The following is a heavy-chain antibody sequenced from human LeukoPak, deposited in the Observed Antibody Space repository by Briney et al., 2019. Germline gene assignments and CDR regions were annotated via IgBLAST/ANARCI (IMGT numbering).Heavy chain of an antibody. CDR3: ARGHYDVLAASYMWTPDY. Sequence: GGSLRLSCAASGFTFNTFNMNWVRQAPGKGLEWVSSITSGGDYIYYADSVKGRFTTSRDNAKNSLSLQLNSLRVEDTAVYYCARGHYDVLAASYMWTPDYWGQGTLVTVSS. CDR1: GFTFNTFN. CDR2: ITSGGDYI. J-gene: IGHJ4*02. D-gene: IGHD3-9*01. V-gene: IGHV3-21*01.